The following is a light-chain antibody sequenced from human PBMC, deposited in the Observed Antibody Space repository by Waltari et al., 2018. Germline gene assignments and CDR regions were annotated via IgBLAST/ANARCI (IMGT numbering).Light chain of an antibody. CDR2: DAS. CDR3: QQYNRWPPIT. J-gene: IGKJ5*01. CDR1: QSITTN. Sequence: EVVMTQSPATLSLSPGERATLSCSASQSITTNLACYQHKPGQAPRLLIYDASTRATSVPARFICSESETEFTLTISSLQSEDFAVYYCQQYNRWPPITFGQATRLAIK. V-gene: IGKV3-15*01.